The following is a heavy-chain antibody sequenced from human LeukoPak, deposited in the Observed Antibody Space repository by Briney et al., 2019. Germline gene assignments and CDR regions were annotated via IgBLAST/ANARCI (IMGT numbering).Heavy chain of an antibody. D-gene: IGHD3-10*01. Sequence: ASVKVSCKASGYTFTSYARNWVRQAPGQGLEWMGWINTNTGNPTYAQGFTGRFVFSLDTSVSTAYLQISSLKAEDTAVYYCAKGRITMVRGVIPDYWGQGTLVTVSS. V-gene: IGHV7-4-1*02. J-gene: IGHJ4*02. CDR1: GYTFTSYA. CDR3: AKGRITMVRGVIPDY. CDR2: INTNTGNP.